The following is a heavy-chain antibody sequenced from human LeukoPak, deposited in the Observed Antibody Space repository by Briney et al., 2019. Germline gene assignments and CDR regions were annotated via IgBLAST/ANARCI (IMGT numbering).Heavy chain of an antibody. V-gene: IGHV4-59*08. D-gene: IGHD3-22*01. Sequence: SETLSLTCTVSGDSISSYYWSWIRQPPGKGLEWIGYIYYSGSTNYNPSLKSRVTISVDTSKNQFSLKLSSVTAADTAVYYCARLYYDVCRYPNCFDHWGQGTLVTVSS. J-gene: IGHJ5*02. CDR2: IYYSGST. CDR1: GDSISSYY. CDR3: ARLYYDVCRYPNCFDH.